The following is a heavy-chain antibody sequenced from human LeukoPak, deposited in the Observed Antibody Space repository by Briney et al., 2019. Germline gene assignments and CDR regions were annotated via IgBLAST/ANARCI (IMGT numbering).Heavy chain of an antibody. J-gene: IGHJ4*02. CDR2: ISYDGSNK. CDR1: GFTFSRYA. V-gene: IGHV3-30-3*01. D-gene: IGHD3-22*01. CDR3: ASHYDTSGYHYFDF. Sequence: GGSLRLSCAASGFTFSRYAMHWVRQAPGKGLEWVAVISYDGSNKYYADSVKGQFTISRDSSKNTLYLQMNSLRAEDTAVYYCASHYDTSGYHYFDFRGQGTLVTVSS.